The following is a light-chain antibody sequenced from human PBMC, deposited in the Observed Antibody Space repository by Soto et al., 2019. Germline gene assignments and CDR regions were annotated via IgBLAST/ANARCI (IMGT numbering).Light chain of an antibody. V-gene: IGLV2-14*01. CDR3: NSYTSTSARV. Sequence: QSALTQPASVSGSPGQSITISCTGTSSDVGAYNYVSWYQQHPGKAPKLMIYEVSNRPSGVSNRFSGSKSGNTASLTISGLQAEDEADYYCNSYTSTSARVFGGGTKLTVL. CDR2: EVS. J-gene: IGLJ3*02. CDR1: SSDVGAYNY.